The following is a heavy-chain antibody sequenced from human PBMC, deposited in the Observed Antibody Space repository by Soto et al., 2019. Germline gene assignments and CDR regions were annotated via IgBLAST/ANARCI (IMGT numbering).Heavy chain of an antibody. CDR2: ISYDGSNK. D-gene: IGHD6-13*01. CDR1: GFTFSSYA. Sequence: GVSLRLSCAASGFTFSSYAMHWVRQAPGKGLEWVAVISYDGSNKYYADSVKGRFTISRDNSKNTLYLQMNSLRAEDTAVYYCAREKGSSWSSFDYWGQGTLVTVSS. V-gene: IGHV3-30-3*01. J-gene: IGHJ4*02. CDR3: AREKGSSWSSFDY.